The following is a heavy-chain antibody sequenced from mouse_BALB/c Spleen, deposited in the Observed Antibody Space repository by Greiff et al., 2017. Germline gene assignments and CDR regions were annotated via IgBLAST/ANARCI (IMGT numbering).Heavy chain of an antibody. J-gene: IGHJ3*01. D-gene: IGHD2-4*01. CDR3: AREQDGGGLRRTTLFAY. Sequence: EVQLQQSGPGLVKPSQSLSLTCTVTGYSITSDYAWNWIRQFPGNKLEWMGYISYSGSTSYNPSLKSRISITRDTSKNQFFLQLNSVTTEDTATYYCAREQDGGGLRRTTLFAYWGQGTLVTVSA. V-gene: IGHV3-2*02. CDR1: GYSITSDYA. CDR2: ISYSGST.